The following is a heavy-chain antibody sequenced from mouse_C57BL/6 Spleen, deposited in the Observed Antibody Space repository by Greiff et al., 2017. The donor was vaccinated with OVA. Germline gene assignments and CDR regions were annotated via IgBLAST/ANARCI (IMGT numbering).Heavy chain of an antibody. D-gene: IGHD3-1*01. J-gene: IGHJ4*01. Sequence: QVHLQQPGTELVKPGASVKLSCKASGYTFTSYWMHWVKQRPGQGLEWIGNINPSNGGTNYNENFKSKATLTVDKSSSTAYMQLSSLTSEDSAVYYCARGLYYYAMDYWGQGTSVTVSS. CDR3: ARGLYYYAMDY. CDR2: INPSNGGT. CDR1: GYTFTSYW. V-gene: IGHV1-53*01.